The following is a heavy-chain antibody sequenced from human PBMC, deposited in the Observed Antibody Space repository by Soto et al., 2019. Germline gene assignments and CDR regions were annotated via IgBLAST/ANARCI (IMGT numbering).Heavy chain of an antibody. CDR2: ISAYNGNT. V-gene: IGHV1-18*01. CDR1: GYTFTSYG. J-gene: IGHJ5*02. Sequence: ASVKVSCKASGYTFTSYGISWVRQAPGQGLEWMGWISAYNGNTNYAQKFQGRVTITRDTSASTAYMELSSLRSEDTAVYYCARVKYQLLFSPWGQGILVTVSS. CDR3: ARVKYQLLFSP. D-gene: IGHD2-2*01.